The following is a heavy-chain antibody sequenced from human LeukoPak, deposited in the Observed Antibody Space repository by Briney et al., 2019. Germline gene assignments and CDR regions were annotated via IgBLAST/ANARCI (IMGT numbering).Heavy chain of an antibody. D-gene: IGHD3-9*01. V-gene: IGHV3-33*01. CDR1: GFTFSSYG. Sequence: AGGSLRLSCAASGFTFSSYGMHWVRQAPGKGLEWVAVIWYDGSNKYYADSVKGRFTISRDNSKNTLYLQMNSLRAEDTAVYYCARESQYYDILTGYRYYGMDVWGQGTTVTVSS. J-gene: IGHJ6*02. CDR2: IWYDGSNK. CDR3: ARESQYYDILTGYRYYGMDV.